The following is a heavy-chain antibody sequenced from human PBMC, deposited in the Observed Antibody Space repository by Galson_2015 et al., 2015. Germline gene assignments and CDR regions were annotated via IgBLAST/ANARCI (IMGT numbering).Heavy chain of an antibody. J-gene: IGHJ6*02. CDR2: ISWNSGSI. CDR1: GFTFDDYA. Sequence: SLRLSCAASGFTFDDYAMHWVRHAPGKGLEWVSGISWNSGSIGYADSVKGRFTISRDNAKNSLYLQMNSLRAEDTALYYCAKGVVVAAAAYYYGMDVWGQGTTVTVSS. CDR3: AKGVVVAAAAYYYGMDV. D-gene: IGHD2-15*01. V-gene: IGHV3-9*01.